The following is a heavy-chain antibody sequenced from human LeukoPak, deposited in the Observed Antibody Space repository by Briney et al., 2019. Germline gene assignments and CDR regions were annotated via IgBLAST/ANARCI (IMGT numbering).Heavy chain of an antibody. CDR2: ITRSSDYM. CDR3: AREMSTIQDLDY. J-gene: IGHJ4*02. V-gene: IGHV3-21*01. Sequence: GGSLRLSCAGSGFTFSTYSMNCVRQAPGKGLEWVSSITRSSDYMFHADSVKGRFTNSRDNAKNSLYLQMNSLRAEDTAVYYCAREMSTIQDLDYWGQGTLVTVSS. CDR1: GFTFSTYS. D-gene: IGHD5-24*01.